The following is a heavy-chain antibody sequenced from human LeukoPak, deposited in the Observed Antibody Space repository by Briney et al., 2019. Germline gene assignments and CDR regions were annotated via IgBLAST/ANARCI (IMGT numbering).Heavy chain of an antibody. D-gene: IGHD3-10*01. V-gene: IGHV4-4*07. CDR2: INTSGSI. CDR1: GGSISSYY. Sequence: ASETLSLTCSVSGGSISSYYWSWIRQPAGKRLEWIGRINTSGSINYNPSLKSRVTISLDTSRNQFSLKLNSVTAADTAVYYCAKSNGYGLVDIWGQGTMVTVSS. J-gene: IGHJ3*02. CDR3: AKSNGYGLVDI.